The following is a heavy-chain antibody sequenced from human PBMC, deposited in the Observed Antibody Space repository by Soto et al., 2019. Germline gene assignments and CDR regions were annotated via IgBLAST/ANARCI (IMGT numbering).Heavy chain of an antibody. CDR2: IYYSGST. J-gene: IGHJ4*02. CDR3: ARFPTTDGYFDY. CDR1: GGSISSGGYY. V-gene: IGHV4-31*03. D-gene: IGHD4-17*01. Sequence: SETLSLTCTVSGGSISSGGYYWSWIRQHPGKGLEWIGYIYYSGSTYYNPSLKSRVTVSVDTSKNQFSLKLSSVTAADTAVYYCARFPTTDGYFDYWGQGNLVPVSS.